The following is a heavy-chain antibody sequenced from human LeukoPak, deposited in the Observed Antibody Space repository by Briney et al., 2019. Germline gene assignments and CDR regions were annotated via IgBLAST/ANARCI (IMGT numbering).Heavy chain of an antibody. J-gene: IGHJ4*02. CDR1: GGSISSGDYY. CDR3: AKSSRLKYYYDSSGIYYFDY. D-gene: IGHD3-22*01. CDR2: IYYSGST. V-gene: IGHV4-30-4*01. Sequence: SQTLSLTCTVSGGSISSGDYYWSWIRQPPGKGLEWIGYIYYSGSTYYNPSLKSRVTISVDTSKNQFSLKLSSVTAADTAVYYCAKSSRLKYYYDSSGIYYFDYWGQGTLVTVSS.